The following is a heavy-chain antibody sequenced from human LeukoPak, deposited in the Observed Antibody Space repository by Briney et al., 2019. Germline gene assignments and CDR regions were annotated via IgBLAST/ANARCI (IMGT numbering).Heavy chain of an antibody. D-gene: IGHD3-9*01. Sequence: ASVNVSCKASGYTFTSYGISWVRQAPGHGLGWMGWISAYNGNTNYAQKLQGRVTMTTDTSTSTAYMELRSLRSDDTAVYYCARDQAPFYDILTGYPNFDYWGQGTLVTVSS. V-gene: IGHV1-18*01. J-gene: IGHJ4*02. CDR3: ARDQAPFYDILTGYPNFDY. CDR1: GYTFTSYG. CDR2: ISAYNGNT.